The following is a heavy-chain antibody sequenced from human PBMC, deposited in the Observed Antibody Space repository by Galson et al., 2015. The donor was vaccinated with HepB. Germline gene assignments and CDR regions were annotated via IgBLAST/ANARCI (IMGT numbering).Heavy chain of an antibody. CDR3: AKDPYLYSALAGTMAGFAY. Sequence: SLRLSCAASGFTFSNYGMHWVRQAPGKGLELVAGRSYDGGNKFDADSVEGRLSISRVDSKNTLYTVMNCLGAEDTALYYCAKDPYLYSALAGTMAGFAYWGQGTLVTVSS. CDR2: RSYDGGNK. J-gene: IGHJ4*02. D-gene: IGHD6-19*01. V-gene: IGHV3-30*18. CDR1: GFTFSNYG.